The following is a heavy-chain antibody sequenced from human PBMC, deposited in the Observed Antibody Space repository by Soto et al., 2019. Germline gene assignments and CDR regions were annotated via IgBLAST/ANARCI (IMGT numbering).Heavy chain of an antibody. J-gene: IGHJ4*02. CDR2: IYWADDK. D-gene: IGHD3-3*01. CDR1: GFSLTTSGVG. Sequence: QITLKESGPTVVKPTETLTLTCTFSGFSLTTSGVGVGWVRQSPGKAPEWLALIYWADDKRHSTSLKSRLTINKHASKNQVVLTMATVDPANTATYYCAHRVLRTVFGVVTTTAIYFDFWGQGTPVVVSS. V-gene: IGHV2-5*02. CDR3: AHRVLRTVFGVVTTTAIYFDF.